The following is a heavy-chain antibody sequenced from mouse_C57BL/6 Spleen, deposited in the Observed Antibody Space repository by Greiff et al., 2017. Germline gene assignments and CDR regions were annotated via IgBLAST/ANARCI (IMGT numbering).Heavy chain of an antibody. V-gene: IGHV5-9*01. CDR1: GFTFSSYT. CDR3: ARLPHWYFDV. CDR2: ISGGGGNT. J-gene: IGHJ1*03. Sequence: EVQLVESGGGLVKPGGSLKLSCAASGFTFSSYTMSWVRQTPEKRLEWVATISGGGGNTYYPDSVKGRFTISRDNAKNTLYLQMSSLRSEDTALYYCARLPHWYFDVWGTGTTVTVSS.